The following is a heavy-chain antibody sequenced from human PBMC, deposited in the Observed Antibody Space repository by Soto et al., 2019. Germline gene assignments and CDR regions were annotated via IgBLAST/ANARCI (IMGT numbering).Heavy chain of an antibody. Sequence: GGSLRLSCAASGFTFSSYSMNWVRQAPGKGLEWVSSISSSSSYIYYADSVKGRFTISRDNAKNSLYLQMNSLRAEDTAVYYCARVIGIGGYYYYYMDVWGKGTTVTVSS. V-gene: IGHV3-21*01. D-gene: IGHD3-22*01. CDR2: ISSSSSYI. J-gene: IGHJ6*03. CDR3: ARVIGIGGYYYYYMDV. CDR1: GFTFSSYS.